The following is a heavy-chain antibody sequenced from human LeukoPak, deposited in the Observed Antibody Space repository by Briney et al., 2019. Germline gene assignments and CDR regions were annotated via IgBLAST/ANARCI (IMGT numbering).Heavy chain of an antibody. CDR3: ASPNNYDFWSGYGYGMDV. Sequence: GGSLRLSCAASGFTVSSNYMSWVGQAPGKGLEWVSLMYSGGSTYYADSVKGRFTISRDNSKNTLYLQMNSLRAEDTAVYYCASPNNYDFWSGYGYGMDVWGQGTTVTVSS. V-gene: IGHV3-66*01. CDR1: GFTVSSNY. J-gene: IGHJ6*02. CDR2: MYSGGST. D-gene: IGHD3-3*01.